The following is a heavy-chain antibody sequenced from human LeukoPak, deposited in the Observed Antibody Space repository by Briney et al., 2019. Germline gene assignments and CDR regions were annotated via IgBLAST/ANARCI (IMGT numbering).Heavy chain of an antibody. D-gene: IGHD4-23*01. V-gene: IGHV3-30-3*01. CDR3: ARDPEAGGYFDY. Sequence: GGSLRLSCAASGFTFSSYAMHRVRQAPGKGLEWVAVISYDGSNKYYADSVKGRFTISRDNSKNTLYLQMNSLRAEDTAVYYCARDPEAGGYFDYWGQGTLVTVSS. CDR2: ISYDGSNK. CDR1: GFTFSSYA. J-gene: IGHJ4*02.